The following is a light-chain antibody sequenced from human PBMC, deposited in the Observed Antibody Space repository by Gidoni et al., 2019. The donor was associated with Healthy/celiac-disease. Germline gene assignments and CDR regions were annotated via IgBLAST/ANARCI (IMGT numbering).Light chain of an antibody. CDR3: QQRSNWPPPYT. J-gene: IGKJ2*01. V-gene: IGKV3-11*01. CDR1: QRVSSY. Sequence: EIVLTQSPATLSLSPGERATLSCRASQRVSSYLAWYQQKPGQAPRILIYDASNRATGIPARFSGSGSGTDFTHTISSLEPEDFAVYYCQQRSNWPPPYTFGQGTKLEIK. CDR2: DAS.